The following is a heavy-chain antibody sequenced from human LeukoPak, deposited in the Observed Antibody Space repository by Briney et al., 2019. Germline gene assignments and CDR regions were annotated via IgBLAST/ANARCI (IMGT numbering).Heavy chain of an antibody. Sequence: ASVKVSCKVSGYTLTELSMHWVRQAPGKGLEWMGGFDPEDGETIYAQKFQGRVTMTRDMSTSTVYMELSSLRSEDTAVYYCARGAVGATTTLGYFDYWGQGTLVTVSS. V-gene: IGHV1-24*01. CDR3: ARGAVGATTTLGYFDY. D-gene: IGHD1-26*01. CDR2: FDPEDGET. CDR1: GYTLTELS. J-gene: IGHJ4*02.